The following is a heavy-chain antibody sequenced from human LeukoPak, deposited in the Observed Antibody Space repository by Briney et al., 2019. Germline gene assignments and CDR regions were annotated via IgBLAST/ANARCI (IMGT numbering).Heavy chain of an antibody. D-gene: IGHD6-19*01. V-gene: IGHV3-7*01. Sequence: GGSLRLSCAASGFTFSTYWMSWVRQAPGKGLEWVANIKHDGSEKYYVDSVKGRFTISRDNAKNSLYLQMNSLRAEDTAIYYCARALYNRGWYPDYFDSWGQGTLVTVSA. CDR1: GFTFSTYW. CDR3: ARALYNRGWYPDYFDS. J-gene: IGHJ4*02. CDR2: IKHDGSEK.